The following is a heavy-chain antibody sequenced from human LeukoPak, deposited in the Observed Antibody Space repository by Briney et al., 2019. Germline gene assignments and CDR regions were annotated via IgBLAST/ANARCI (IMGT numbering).Heavy chain of an antibody. V-gene: IGHV1-46*01. CDR1: GYTFTSYY. CDR3: ASGTGFGELLYTSDYYGMDV. D-gene: IGHD3-10*01. CDR2: INPSGGST. Sequence: VASVTVSCKASGYTFTSYYMHWVRQAPGQGLEWMGIINPSGGSTSYAQKFQGRVTLTRDTSTSTVYMELSSLRSEDTAVYYCASGTGFGELLYTSDYYGMDVWGQGTTVTVSS. J-gene: IGHJ6*02.